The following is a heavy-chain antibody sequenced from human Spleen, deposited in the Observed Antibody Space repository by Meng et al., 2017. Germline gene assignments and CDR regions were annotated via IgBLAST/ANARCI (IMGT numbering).Heavy chain of an antibody. J-gene: IGHJ5*02. CDR3: ARDSYYDSSGYRIGWFDP. V-gene: IGHV1-18*01. CDR2: ISAYNGNT. D-gene: IGHD3-22*01. Sequence: ASVKVSCKASGYTFTTYGISWVRQAPGQGLEWVGWISAYNGNTNYAQKLQGRVTMTTDTSTSTAYMEMRSLRSDDTAVYYCARDSYYDSSGYRIGWFDPWGQGTLVTVSS. CDR1: GYTFTTYG.